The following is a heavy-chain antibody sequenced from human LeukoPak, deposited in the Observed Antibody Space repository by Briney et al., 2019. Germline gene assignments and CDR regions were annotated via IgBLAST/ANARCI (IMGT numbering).Heavy chain of an antibody. Sequence: GGSLRLSCAASGFTFSSYAMTWVRQAPGKGLEWVSTISGSSDRTYYADSVKGRFTISRDNSKNTLYLQMNSLRAEDTAVYYCAKDLLGNWGSRFDYWGQGTLVTVSS. CDR2: ISGSSDRT. D-gene: IGHD7-27*01. CDR3: AKDLLGNWGSRFDY. CDR1: GFTFSSYA. J-gene: IGHJ4*02. V-gene: IGHV3-23*01.